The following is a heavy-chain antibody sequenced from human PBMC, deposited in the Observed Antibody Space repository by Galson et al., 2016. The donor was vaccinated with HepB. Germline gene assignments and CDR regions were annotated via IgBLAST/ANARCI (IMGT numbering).Heavy chain of an antibody. V-gene: IGHV4-34*01. CDR3: ARGYGDSTVQLWFDP. D-gene: IGHD4-17*01. J-gene: IGHJ5*02. Sequence: SETLSLTCAVYGGSFSDYYWSWIRQSPGKGLGWIGEINHSGSANYNPSLKSRVTISVDRSKNQFSLRLNSVTAADTAVYYCARGYGDSTVQLWFDPWGQGNLVTVSS. CDR1: GGSFSDYY. CDR2: INHSGSA.